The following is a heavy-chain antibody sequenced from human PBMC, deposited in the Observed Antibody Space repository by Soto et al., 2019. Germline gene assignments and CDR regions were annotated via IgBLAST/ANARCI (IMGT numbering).Heavy chain of an antibody. CDR2: ISYDGSNK. CDR3: RGVYSRSWYLFDY. V-gene: IGHV3-30*03. CDR1: VFTFSSYG. D-gene: IGHD6-13*01. Sequence: GGSLRLSCAASVFTFSSYGMHLVRQSPGKGLEWVAVISYDGSNKYYADSVKGRFTISRDNSKNTLYMQMNSLRDEDTAVYYCRGVYSRSWYLFDYWGQGTLVNVS. J-gene: IGHJ4*02.